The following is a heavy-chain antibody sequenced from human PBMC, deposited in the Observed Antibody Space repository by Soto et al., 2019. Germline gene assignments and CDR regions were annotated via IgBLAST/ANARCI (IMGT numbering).Heavy chain of an antibody. D-gene: IGHD3-3*01. CDR3: ARVGITIFGVVKRTTAFDI. Sequence: ASVKVSCKVSGYTLTELSMHWVRQAPGKGLEWMGGLDPDNGETIYAQKFQGRVTMTTDTSTNTAYMELSSLRSDDTAVYYCARVGITIFGVVKRTTAFDICGQGTMVTVS. CDR1: GYTLTELS. J-gene: IGHJ3*02. V-gene: IGHV1-24*01. CDR2: LDPDNGET.